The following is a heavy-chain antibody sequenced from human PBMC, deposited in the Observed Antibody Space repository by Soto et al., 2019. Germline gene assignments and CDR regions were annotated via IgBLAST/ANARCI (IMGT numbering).Heavy chain of an antibody. CDR2: IRSK. V-gene: IGHV3-73*01. CDR3: TRSLGYCSGGSCYQDYYGMDV. CDR1: GFTFSGSA. Sequence: PGGSLRLSCAASGFTFSGSALHWVRQASGKGLEWVGRIRSKDAASVKGRFTISGDDSKNTAYLXXXXXXXXXXXXXXCTRSLGYCSGGSCYQDYYGMDVWGQGTTVTVPS. D-gene: IGHD2-15*01. J-gene: IGHJ6*02.